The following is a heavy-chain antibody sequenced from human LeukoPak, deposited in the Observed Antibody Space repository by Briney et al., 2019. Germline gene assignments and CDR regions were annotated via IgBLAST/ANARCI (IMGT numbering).Heavy chain of an antibody. CDR1: GFTFTTYA. V-gene: IGHV3-23*01. CDR3: ARVDGSSLSRARFDY. J-gene: IGHJ4*02. CDR2: ISGDGTFI. Sequence: GVSLRLSCAASGFTFTTYAVNWVRQAPGKGLEWVSAISGDGTFIYYVESVKGRFTISRDNFKSTVYLQMNSLRAEDTAIYYCARVDGSSLSRARFDYWGPGTLVTVSS. D-gene: IGHD6-6*01.